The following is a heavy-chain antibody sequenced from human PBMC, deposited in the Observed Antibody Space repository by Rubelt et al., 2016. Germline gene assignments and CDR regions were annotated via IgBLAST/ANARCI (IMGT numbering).Heavy chain of an antibody. V-gene: IGHV4-39*07. Sequence: QLQLQESGPGLVKPSETLSLTCTVSGGSISSSSYYWGWIRQPPGKGLEWIGSIYHSGGTYDNPSLKSRVTISVDTSKNQFSLKLGSVTAADTAVYYCATAPNWNAENGWFDPWGQGTLVTVSS. CDR2: IYHSGGT. CDR3: ATAPNWNAENGWFDP. CDR1: GGSISSSSYY. D-gene: IGHD1-20*01. J-gene: IGHJ5*02.